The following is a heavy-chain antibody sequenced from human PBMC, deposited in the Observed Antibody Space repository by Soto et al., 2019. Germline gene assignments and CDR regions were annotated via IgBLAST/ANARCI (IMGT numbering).Heavy chain of an antibody. V-gene: IGHV3-23*01. CDR3: AKDAVRAFDY. D-gene: IGHD3-16*02. CDR2: ISISGGSS. CDR1: GFTFSSYA. J-gene: IGHJ4*02. Sequence: EVQLLESGGGLVQPGGSLRLCCAASGFTFSSYAMNWVRQAPGKGLEWVATISISGGSSYVADSVRGHFTISRDNSKNSLYLQMNSLRAEDTAVYYCAKDAVRAFDYWGQGTLVIVSS.